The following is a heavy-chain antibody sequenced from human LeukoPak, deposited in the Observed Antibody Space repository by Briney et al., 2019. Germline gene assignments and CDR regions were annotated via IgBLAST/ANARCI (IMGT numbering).Heavy chain of an antibody. D-gene: IGHD6-6*01. CDR1: GYTFTSYG. V-gene: IGHV1-18*01. Sequence: ASVKVSCKASGYTFTSYGISCVRQAPGQGLEWMGWISAYNGNTKYAQKLQGRVTMTTDTSTSTAYMELRRLRSDATAVYYCARSRKAARPTGYFGYWGQGTLVTVST. CDR2: ISAYNGNT. J-gene: IGHJ4*02. CDR3: ARSRKAARPTGYFGY.